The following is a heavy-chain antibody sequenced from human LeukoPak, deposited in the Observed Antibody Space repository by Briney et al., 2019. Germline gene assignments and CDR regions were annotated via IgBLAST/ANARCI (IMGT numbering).Heavy chain of an antibody. V-gene: IGHV3-48*01. D-gene: IGHD1-26*01. CDR3: AREPPYSGSWADFDY. CDR2: ISTSTTTI. J-gene: IGHJ4*02. Sequence: GGSLRLSCEASGFTFSSYSMNWVRQAPGKGLEWISYISTSTTTIYYANSVKGRFTISRDNAKNSLYLQINSLRADDTGVYYCAREPPYSGSWADFDYWGQGTLVTVSS. CDR1: GFTFSSYS.